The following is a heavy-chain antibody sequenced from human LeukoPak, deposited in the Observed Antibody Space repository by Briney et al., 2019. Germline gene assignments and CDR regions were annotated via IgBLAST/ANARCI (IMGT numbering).Heavy chain of an antibody. CDR3: ARDCSGADCYSGNASDI. CDR2: INPSDGDT. J-gene: IGHJ3*02. D-gene: IGHD2-15*01. CDR1: GYTFTDYY. V-gene: IGHV1-2*02. Sequence: ASVKVSCKTSGYTFTDYYMQWVRQAPGQGLEWMGWINPSDGDTKSARKFQGRVTMTRDTSISTAYLELSRLTSDDTAIYYCARDCSGADCYSGNASDIWGQGTMVTVSS.